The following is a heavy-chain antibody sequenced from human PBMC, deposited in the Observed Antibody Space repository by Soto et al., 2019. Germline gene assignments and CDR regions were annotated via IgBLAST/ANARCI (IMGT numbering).Heavy chain of an antibody. CDR3: AREPEPFGRGRGIDV. CDR1: GVSFSSYA. V-gene: IGHV3-30*14. Sequence: QVQLVESGGGVVHPGRSLRLSCAASGVSFSSYAMHWVRQATGKGLEWVAVISDDGSKSFYGDSVKGRFTISRDNSKNTVSGEIDSLRAADTAVYYCAREPEPFGRGRGIDVWCQGTTVTVSS. D-gene: IGHD3-16*01. J-gene: IGHJ6*02. CDR2: ISDDGSKS.